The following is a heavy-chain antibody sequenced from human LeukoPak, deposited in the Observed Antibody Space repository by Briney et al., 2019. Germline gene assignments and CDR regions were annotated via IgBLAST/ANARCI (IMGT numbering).Heavy chain of an antibody. D-gene: IGHD5-18*01. CDR2: IKKDGSEK. CDR3: ARGLSGVTGYTYGRGIDY. V-gene: IGHV3-7*01. J-gene: IGHJ4*02. Sequence: GGSLRLSCAVSGFTFSHAWMSWVRQAPGKGLEWVANIKKDGSEKYYVDSVKGRFTISRDNARPSLYLQMNSLRAEDTAVYYCARGLSGVTGYTYGRGIDYWGQGTLVTVSS. CDR1: GFTFSHAW.